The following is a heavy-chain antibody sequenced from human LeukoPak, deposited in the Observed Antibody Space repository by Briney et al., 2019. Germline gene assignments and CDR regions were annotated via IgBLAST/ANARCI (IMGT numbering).Heavy chain of an antibody. CDR3: AREAHYDSSGYYFHY. V-gene: IGHV3-74*01. CDR1: GFTFISYW. Sequence: GGSLRLSCAASGFTFISYWMHWVRQAPGKGLVWVSRINSDGSTTSYAASVKGRFTISRDNSKNTLFLQMNSLRAEDTAVYYCAREAHYDSSGYYFHYWGQGTLVTVSS. J-gene: IGHJ4*02. D-gene: IGHD3-22*01. CDR2: INSDGSTT.